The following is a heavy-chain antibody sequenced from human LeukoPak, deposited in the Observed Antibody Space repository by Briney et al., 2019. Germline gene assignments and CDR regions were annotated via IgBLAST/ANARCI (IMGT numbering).Heavy chain of an antibody. CDR1: GFSFDDYA. CDR3: AKDISGTYLAALDY. V-gene: IGHV3-9*01. CDR2: ISWNSDTI. D-gene: IGHD1-26*01. Sequence: GGSLRLSCAASGFSFDDYAMHWVRQTPGKALEWVSGISWNSDTIGYADSVKGRFTISRDNAKNSLYLQMNSLRGEDTALYYCAKDISGTYLAALDYWGQGTLVTVPS. J-gene: IGHJ4*02.